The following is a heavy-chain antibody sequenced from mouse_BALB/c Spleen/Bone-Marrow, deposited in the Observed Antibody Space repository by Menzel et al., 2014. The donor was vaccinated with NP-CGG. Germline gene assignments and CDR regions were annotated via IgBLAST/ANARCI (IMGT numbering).Heavy chain of an antibody. CDR2: ISTYSGNT. CDR3: ARNFYGSSYFDY. J-gene: IGHJ2*01. D-gene: IGHD1-1*01. CDR1: GYTFTAYA. V-gene: IGHV1-67*01. Sequence: VKVVESGPELVRPGVSVMLSCKGSGYTFTAYAMHWVKQSHAKSLEWIGLISTYSGNTHYNQNFKGKATMTVDRSSSTAYMELARLTSEDSAIYYCARNFYGSSYFDYWGQGTTLTVSS.